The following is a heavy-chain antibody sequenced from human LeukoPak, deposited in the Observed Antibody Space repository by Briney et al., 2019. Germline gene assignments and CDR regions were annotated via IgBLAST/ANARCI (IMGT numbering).Heavy chain of an antibody. V-gene: IGHV3-21*04. Sequence: GGSLRLSCAASGFTFSSYTMNWVRQAPGKGLEWVSSISSSSSYIYYADSVKGRFISSRDNAKNSLYLQMNSLRAEDTALYHCAKAPTLFDSSGYYFDYWGQGTLVTVSS. CDR2: ISSSSSYI. CDR3: AKAPTLFDSSGYYFDY. J-gene: IGHJ4*02. CDR1: GFTFSSYT. D-gene: IGHD3-22*01.